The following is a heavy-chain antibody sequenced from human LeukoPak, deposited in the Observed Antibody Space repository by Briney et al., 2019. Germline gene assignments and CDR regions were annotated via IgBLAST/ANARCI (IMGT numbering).Heavy chain of an antibody. J-gene: IGHJ4*02. Sequence: GGSLRLSCAASGFTFSSYAMSWVRQAPGKGLEWVSAISGIGGSTYYAYSVKGRFTISRDNSKNTLYLQMNSLRAEDTAVYYCAKDSPRFLEWLLWVDYWGQGTLVTVSS. D-gene: IGHD3-3*01. CDR1: GFTFSSYA. CDR3: AKDSPRFLEWLLWVDY. V-gene: IGHV3-23*01. CDR2: ISGIGGST.